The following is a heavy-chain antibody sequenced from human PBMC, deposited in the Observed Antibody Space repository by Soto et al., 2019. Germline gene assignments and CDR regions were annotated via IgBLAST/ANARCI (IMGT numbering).Heavy chain of an antibody. V-gene: IGHV1-69*01. D-gene: IGHD3-10*01. CDR3: ARVLYYGSGSYSAYGMDV. Sequence: QVQLVQSGAEVKKPGSSVKVSCKTSGVSFNNNGIGWVRQAPGHGLEWMGGVSPPFRTSNYARKFQGRISITADASTGTVSMELSSLTSEDTAQYYCARVLYYGSGSYSAYGMDVWGQGTTVTVSS. J-gene: IGHJ6*02. CDR2: VSPPFRTS. CDR1: GVSFNNNG.